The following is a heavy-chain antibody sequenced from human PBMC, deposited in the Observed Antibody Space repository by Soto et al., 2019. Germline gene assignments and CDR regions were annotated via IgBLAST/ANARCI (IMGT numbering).Heavy chain of an antibody. CDR3: ATPHFDGYNSPHFGY. J-gene: IGHJ4*02. V-gene: IGHV3-30-3*01. CDR2: ISYDGSNK. CDR1: GFTFSSYA. Sequence: QVQLVESGGGVVQPGRSLRLSCAASGFTFSSYAMHWVRQAPGKGLEWVAVISYDGSNKYYADSVKGRFTISRDNSKNTLYLQMNSLRAEDTALYFSATPHFDGYNSPHFGYWGQGTLVTVSS. D-gene: IGHD1-1*01.